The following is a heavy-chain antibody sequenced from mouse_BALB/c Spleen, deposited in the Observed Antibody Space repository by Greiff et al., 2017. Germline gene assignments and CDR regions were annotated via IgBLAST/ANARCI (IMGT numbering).Heavy chain of an antibody. CDR2: IWSGGST. J-gene: IGHJ4*01. Sequence: VQLQQSGPGLVQPSQSLSITCTVSGFSLTSYGVHWVRQSPGKGLEWLGVIWSGGSTDYNAAFISRLSISKDNSKSQVFFKMNSLQANDTAIYYCARSVGYYRYDDAMDYWGQGTSVTVSS. CDR1: GFSLTSYG. V-gene: IGHV2-2*02. D-gene: IGHD2-14*01. CDR3: ARSVGYYRYDDAMDY.